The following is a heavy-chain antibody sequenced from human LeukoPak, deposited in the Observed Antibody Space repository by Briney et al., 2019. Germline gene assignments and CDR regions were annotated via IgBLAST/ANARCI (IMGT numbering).Heavy chain of an antibody. CDR3: AKECGGGCSEDY. CDR1: GFTFSSYG. V-gene: IGHV3-30*02. CDR2: IWNDASNK. Sequence: PGGSLRLSCAASGFTFSSYGMHWVRQAPGKGLEGVAFIWNDASNKYYADSVRGRFTISRDNSKNTLYLQMNSLRVEDTALYFCAKECGGGCSEDYWGQGTLVTVSS. J-gene: IGHJ4*02. D-gene: IGHD2-15*01.